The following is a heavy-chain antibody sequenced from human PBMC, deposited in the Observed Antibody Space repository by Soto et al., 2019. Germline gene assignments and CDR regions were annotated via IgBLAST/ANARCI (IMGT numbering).Heavy chain of an antibody. CDR2: LYYTGTT. CDR1: GGSIGSSSYY. D-gene: IGHD2-2*01. J-gene: IGHJ5*02. V-gene: IGHV4-39*01. CDR3: GAYCSRTCCYDGFDP. Sequence: SETLSLTCSVSGGSIGSSSYYFGWIRQPPGKGLEWIGSLYYTGTTYYNSSLKSRVTISADKSQNQFSLRLSSVTAADTAVYCWGAYCSRTCCYDGFDPWGQGTLVTVSS.